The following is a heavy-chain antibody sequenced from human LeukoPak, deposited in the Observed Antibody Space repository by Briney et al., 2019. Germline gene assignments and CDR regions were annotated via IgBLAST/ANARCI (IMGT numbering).Heavy chain of an antibody. V-gene: IGHV3-33*01. CDR2: IWYDGSNK. D-gene: IGHD2-21*01. CDR1: GFSFSGYG. Sequence: GGSLRLSCAASGFSFSGYGMHWVRQAPGKGLEWVAVIWYDGSNKYYADSVKGRFTISRDNSKNTLYLQMNSLRAEDTAVYYCARDPCGSLDDWGQGTLVTVSS. CDR3: ARDPCGSLDD. J-gene: IGHJ4*02.